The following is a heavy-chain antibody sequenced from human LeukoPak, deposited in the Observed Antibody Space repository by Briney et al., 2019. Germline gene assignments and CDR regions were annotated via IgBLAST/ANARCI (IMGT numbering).Heavy chain of an antibody. J-gene: IGHJ4*02. CDR1: GFTFNTYG. D-gene: IGHD5-18*01. V-gene: IGHV3-33*08. CDR3: ARDSGRGYSYGLIDY. CDR2: IWYDGSNK. Sequence: PGGSLRLSCAASGFTFNTYGMNWVRQAPGKGLGWVSFIWYDGSNKYYAASVKGRFTISRDNSKNTLYLQMNSLRAEDTAVYYCARDSGRGYSYGLIDYGGQGSLVTVSS.